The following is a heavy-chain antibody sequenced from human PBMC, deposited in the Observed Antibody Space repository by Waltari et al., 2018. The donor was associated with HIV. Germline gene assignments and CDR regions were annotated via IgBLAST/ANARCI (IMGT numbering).Heavy chain of an antibody. J-gene: IGHJ4*02. V-gene: IGHV3-30*18. CDR2: ITYDGSNK. CDR3: AKDGYTPTYFDY. Sequence: QVQLVESGVDVVQPGGSLRPSCAVSGFPFSSSGMPWVHQAPGKGLEWMSFITYDGSNKYDADSVKGRFTISRDSSKNTLYLQMNGLRSEDTAVYYCAKDGYTPTYFDYWGQGTLVTVSS. D-gene: IGHD1-1*01. CDR1: GFPFSSSG.